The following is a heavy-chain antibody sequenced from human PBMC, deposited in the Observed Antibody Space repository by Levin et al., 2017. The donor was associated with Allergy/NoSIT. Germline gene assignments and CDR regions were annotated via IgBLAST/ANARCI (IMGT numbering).Heavy chain of an antibody. CDR3: ARVGDIVVVPAAPLGGMDG. V-gene: IGHV4-34*01. J-gene: IGHJ6*02. Sequence: SQTLSLTCAVYGGSFSGYYWSWIRQPPGKGLEWIGEINHSGSTNYNPSLKSRVTISVDTSKNQFSLKLSSVTAADTAVYYCARVGDIVVVPAAPLGGMDGWGQGTTVTVSS. CDR2: INHSGST. D-gene: IGHD2-2*01. CDR1: GGSFSGYY.